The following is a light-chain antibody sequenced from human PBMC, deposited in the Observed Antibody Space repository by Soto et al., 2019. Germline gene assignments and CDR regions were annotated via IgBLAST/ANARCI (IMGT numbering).Light chain of an antibody. Sequence: EIVFTQSPGTLSLSPGERATLSCRASQSVSNNYLAWYQQKPGQAPRLLIYGASNRATGIPDRFSGSGSGTEFTLTISSLQSEDFAVYYCQQYKKWPRTFGQGTKV. V-gene: IGKV3-20*01. CDR1: QSVSNNY. J-gene: IGKJ1*01. CDR3: QQYKKWPRT. CDR2: GAS.